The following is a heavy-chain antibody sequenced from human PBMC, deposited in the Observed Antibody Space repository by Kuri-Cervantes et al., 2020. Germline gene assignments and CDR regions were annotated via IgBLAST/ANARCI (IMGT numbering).Heavy chain of an antibody. Sequence: GGSLRLSCAASGFTFSDYYMSWIRQAPGKGLEWVSYISSSGSTIYYADSVKGRFTISRDNAKNSLYLQTNSLRAEDTAVYYCARDLTIFGVVPYYGMDVWGQGTTVTVSS. CDR2: ISSSGSTI. V-gene: IGHV3-11*01. D-gene: IGHD3-3*01. J-gene: IGHJ6*02. CDR3: ARDLTIFGVVPYYGMDV. CDR1: GFTFSDYY.